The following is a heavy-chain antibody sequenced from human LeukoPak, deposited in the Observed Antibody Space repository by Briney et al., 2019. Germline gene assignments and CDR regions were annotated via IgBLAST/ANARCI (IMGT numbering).Heavy chain of an antibody. CDR3: ARAGIAAISFDY. CDR1: GYTFTGYY. D-gene: IGHD6-13*01. J-gene: IGHJ4*02. Sequence: ASVKVSCTASGYTFTGYYMHWVRQAPGQGLEWMGWINPNSGDTNYAQKFQGWVTMTRDTSISTAYMELSRLRSDDTAVYYCARAGIAAISFDYWGQGTLVTVSS. V-gene: IGHV1-2*04. CDR2: INPNSGDT.